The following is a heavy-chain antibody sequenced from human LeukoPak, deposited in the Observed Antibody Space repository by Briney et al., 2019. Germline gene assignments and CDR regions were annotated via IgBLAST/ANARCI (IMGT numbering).Heavy chain of an antibody. D-gene: IGHD4-17*01. J-gene: IGHJ4*02. CDR1: GFTFSDYW. CDR2: ISYDGSNK. V-gene: IGHV3-30-3*01. Sequence: GGSLRLSCAASGFTFSDYWIHWVRQAPGKGLEWVAVISYDGSNKYYADSVKGRFTISRDNSKNTLYLQMNSLRAEDTAVYYCARDQSPDYGDYEPLGYWGQGTLVTVSS. CDR3: ARDQSPDYGDYEPLGY.